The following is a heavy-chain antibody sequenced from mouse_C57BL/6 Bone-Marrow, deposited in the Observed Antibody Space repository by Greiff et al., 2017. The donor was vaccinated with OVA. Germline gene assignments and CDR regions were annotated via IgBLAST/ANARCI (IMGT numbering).Heavy chain of an antibody. CDR3: VRHGPYSNYSWFAY. J-gene: IGHJ3*01. CDR2: IRSKNNNYAT. V-gene: IGHV10-1*01. CDR1: GFSFNTYA. Sequence: EVKLVESGGGLVQPKGSLKLSCAASGFSFNTYALNWVRQAPGKGLEWVARIRSKNNNYATYYADSVKDRFTISRDDSESMLYLQMNNLKTEDTAMYYSVRHGPYSNYSWFAYWGQGTLVTVSA. D-gene: IGHD2-5*01.